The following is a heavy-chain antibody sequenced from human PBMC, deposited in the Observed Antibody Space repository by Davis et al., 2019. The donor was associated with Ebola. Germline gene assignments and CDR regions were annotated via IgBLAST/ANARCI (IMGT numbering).Heavy chain of an antibody. J-gene: IGHJ5*02. CDR2: ISAYNGNT. V-gene: IGHV1-18*01. CDR3: ARDLAYCSGGSCYGTNWFDP. Sequence: ASVKVSCKASGYTFTSYAMHWVRQAPGQRLEWMGWISAYNGNTNYAQKLQGRVTMTTDTSTSTAYMELRSLRSDDTAVYYCARDLAYCSGGSCYGTNWFDPWGQGTLVTVSS. CDR1: GYTFTSYA. D-gene: IGHD2-15*01.